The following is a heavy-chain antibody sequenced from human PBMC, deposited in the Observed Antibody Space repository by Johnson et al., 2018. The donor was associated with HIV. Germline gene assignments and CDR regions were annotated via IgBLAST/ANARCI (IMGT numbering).Heavy chain of an antibody. Sequence: QVQLVESGGGLVQPGGSLRLSCAASGFTFSDHYMHWVRQAPGKGLEWVAVISYDGSNKYYADSVKGRFTISRDNSKNTLYLQMNSLRPQDTAVYYCARTRQGAFDIWGQGTMVTVSS. CDR2: ISYDGSNK. J-gene: IGHJ3*02. V-gene: IGHV3-30*14. CDR1: GFTFSDHY. CDR3: ARTRQGAFDI.